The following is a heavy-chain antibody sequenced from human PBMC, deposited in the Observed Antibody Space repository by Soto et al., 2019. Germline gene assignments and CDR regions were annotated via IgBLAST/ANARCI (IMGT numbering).Heavy chain of an antibody. CDR1: GFSLSTSGVG. V-gene: IGHV2-5*02. D-gene: IGHD3-10*01. J-gene: IGHJ5*02. CDR2: IYWDDDK. Sequence: QITLKESGPTLVKPTQTLTLTCTFSGFSLSTSGVGVGWIRQPPGKALEWLALIYWDDDKRYSPSLKSRLTITKDTSKNQVVLTMTNMDPVDTATYYCAHRSEYGSGSYYTGWFDPWGQGTLVTVSS. CDR3: AHRSEYGSGSYYTGWFDP.